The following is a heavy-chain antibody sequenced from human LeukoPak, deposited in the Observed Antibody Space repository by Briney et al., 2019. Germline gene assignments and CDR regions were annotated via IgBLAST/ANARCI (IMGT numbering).Heavy chain of an antibody. Sequence: PGGSLRLSCAASGFTFSSYWMSWVRQAPGKGLEWVANIKQDGSEKYYVDSVKGRFTISRDNAKNSLYLQMNSLRAEDTAVYYCARVLGYCSSTSCHYFDYWGQGTLVTVSS. D-gene: IGHD2-2*01. CDR3: ARVLGYCSSTSCHYFDY. CDR2: IKQDGSEK. CDR1: GFTFSSYW. J-gene: IGHJ4*02. V-gene: IGHV3-7*01.